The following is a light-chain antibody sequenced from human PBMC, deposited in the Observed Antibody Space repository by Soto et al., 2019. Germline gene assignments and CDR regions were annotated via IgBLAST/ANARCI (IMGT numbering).Light chain of an antibody. CDR2: AAS. V-gene: IGKV1-5*01. CDR3: QQYYRYPWT. J-gene: IGKJ1*01. Sequence: DIQMTQSPSTLSASVVDMVTITYRASQSITSWLDWYQQKPGKAPNLLIYAASNLENGVPSRFSGRGSGTEFTLTISRLQPDDFATYYCQQYYRYPWTFGQGTKVDIK. CDR1: QSITSW.